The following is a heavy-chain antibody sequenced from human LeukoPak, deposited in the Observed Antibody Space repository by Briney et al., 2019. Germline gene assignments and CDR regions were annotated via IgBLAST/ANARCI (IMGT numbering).Heavy chain of an antibody. CDR3: ARGDPTVTTTGSGGLDI. CDR2: ISGSSSYI. D-gene: IGHD4-17*01. V-gene: IGHV3-21*01. Sequence: GGPLRLSCAASGFTFSTYNMNWVRQAPGKGLEWVSSISGSSSYIYYADSVKGRFSISRDNAKNSLYLQMNSLRAEDTAVYYCARGDPTVTTTGSGGLDIWGQGTMVTVSS. J-gene: IGHJ3*02. CDR1: GFTFSTYN.